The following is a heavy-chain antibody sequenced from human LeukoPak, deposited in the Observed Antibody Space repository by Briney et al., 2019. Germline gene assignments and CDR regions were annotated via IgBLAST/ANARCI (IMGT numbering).Heavy chain of an antibody. V-gene: IGHV1-69*05. Sequence: SVKVSSKPSAGTFSSHAIAWVRQAPGQRPEWMGGIITISGTANYAQKFQGRVTISTDESTSTACLELSSLASDDTAVYYCARGLQYQLLKALGHYYMDVWGEGTTVTVSS. CDR3: ARGLQYQLLKALGHYYMDV. CDR2: IITISGTA. CDR1: AGTFSSHA. J-gene: IGHJ6*03. D-gene: IGHD2-2*01.